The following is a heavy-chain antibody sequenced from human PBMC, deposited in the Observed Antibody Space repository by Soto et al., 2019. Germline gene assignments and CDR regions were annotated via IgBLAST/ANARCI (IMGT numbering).Heavy chain of an antibody. CDR3: VRDQVSEARTDPRQRYGMDV. J-gene: IGHJ6*02. Sequence: MQSGGGLVRPGGSLRLSCGASEFRISFYWMSWVRQAPGKGLEWVANIKYDGSETHYVDSVKGRFTISRDNSKNSLSLQMFSMRVDDTGVYYGVRDQVSEARTDPRQRYGMDVWGQGTTVTVSS. CDR2: IKYDGSET. V-gene: IGHV3-7*01. CDR1: EFRISFYW.